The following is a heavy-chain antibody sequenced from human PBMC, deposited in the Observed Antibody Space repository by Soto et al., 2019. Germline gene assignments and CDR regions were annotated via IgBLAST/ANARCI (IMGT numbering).Heavy chain of an antibody. J-gene: IGHJ4*02. CDR2: FTPAGTT. D-gene: IGHD2-15*01. CDR1: GFSFSDYS. Sequence: EVQLLESGGGLVQPGGSLRLSCAASGFSFSDYSMTWVRQAPGRGLEWVSTFTPAGTTFYADSVKGRFTISRDNYRNTLSLHMYNLRAEDTARYYCAKRATTVPTPGNYFDCWGQGTLVTVSS. V-gene: IGHV3-23*01. CDR3: AKRATTVPTPGNYFDC.